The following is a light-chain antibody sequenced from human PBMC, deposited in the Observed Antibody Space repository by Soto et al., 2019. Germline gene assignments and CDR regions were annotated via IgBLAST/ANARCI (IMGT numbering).Light chain of an antibody. CDR1: QSVSSY. CDR2: DAS. Sequence: NVLTQSPAPLSLSPGERATLTCRASQSVSSYLAWYQQKPGQAPRLLIYDASNRATGIPARFSGSGSGTDFTLTISSLEPEDFAVYYCQQRWHWLTFGGGTKVDIK. CDR3: QQRWHWLT. J-gene: IGKJ4*01. V-gene: IGKV3-11*01.